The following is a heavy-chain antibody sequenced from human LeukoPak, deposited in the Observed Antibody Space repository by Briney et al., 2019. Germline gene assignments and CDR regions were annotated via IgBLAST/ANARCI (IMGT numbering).Heavy chain of an antibody. CDR1: GFTFSKNW. CDR3: ARGGYDLYCGSTSCYAGFDY. Sequence: PGGSLRLSCVASGFTFSKNWMHWVRQAPGKGLMWVSRIQGDGSNTNYADSVKGRFSISRDNAKNTVYLQMNSLRAEDTGIYYCARGGYDLYCGSTSCYAGFDYWGQGTLVTVSS. CDR2: IQGDGSNT. J-gene: IGHJ4*02. D-gene: IGHD2-2*01. V-gene: IGHV3-74*01.